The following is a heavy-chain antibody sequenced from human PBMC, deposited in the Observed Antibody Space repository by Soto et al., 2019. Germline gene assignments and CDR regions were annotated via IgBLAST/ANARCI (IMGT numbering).Heavy chain of an antibody. J-gene: IGHJ4*02. Sequence: EVQLVESGGRLVKPGGSLRLSCATSGFTFSNAWMSWVRQAPGKGLEWVGRIKSKSDSGTTDYFAPVHGRFTISRDDSEDTLYLQMHSLKTEDIAVYHCATEGPDTLRPFDNLGQGTLVTVSS. V-gene: IGHV3-15*01. CDR3: ATEGPDTLRPFDN. D-gene: IGHD2-15*01. CDR2: IKSKSDSGTT. CDR1: GFTFSNAW.